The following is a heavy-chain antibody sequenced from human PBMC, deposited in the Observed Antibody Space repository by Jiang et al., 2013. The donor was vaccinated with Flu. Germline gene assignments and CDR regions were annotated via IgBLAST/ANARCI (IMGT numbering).Heavy chain of an antibody. CDR2: TYYRSKWYN. CDR3: ARAVRHSSGRNYDFDY. J-gene: IGHJ4*02. V-gene: IGHV6-1*01. D-gene: IGHD6-19*01. Sequence: SRGLEWLGRTYYRSKWYNDYAVSVKSRITINPDTSKNQFSLQLNSVTPEDTAVYYCARAVRHSSGRNYDFDYWGQGTLVTVSS.